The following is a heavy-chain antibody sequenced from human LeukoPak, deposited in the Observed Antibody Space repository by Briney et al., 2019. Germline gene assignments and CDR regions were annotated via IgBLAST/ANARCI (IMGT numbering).Heavy chain of an antibody. CDR1: GYTFTSFD. CDR2: ISPYNGNT. D-gene: IGHD3-16*01. CDR3: ARHGGLGNFFDLDY. V-gene: IGHV1-18*04. Sequence: ASVKVSCTASGYTFTSFDITRVRQAPGQGLEWMAWISPYNGNTFHAQKLQGRVTMTTDTSTSTAYMELRSLRSDDTAMYYCARHGGLGNFFDLDYWGQGTLVTVSS. J-gene: IGHJ4*02.